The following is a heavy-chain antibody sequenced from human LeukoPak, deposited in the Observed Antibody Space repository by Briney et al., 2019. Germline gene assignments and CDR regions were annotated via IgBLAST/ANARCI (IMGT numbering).Heavy chain of an antibody. J-gene: IGHJ4*02. CDR1: GFTFDDYA. V-gene: IGHV3-21*01. CDR2: ISSSSSYI. CDR3: ARDRGSSTGLDY. D-gene: IGHD6-13*01. Sequence: RGSLRLSCAASGFTFDDYAMPWVRQAPGKGLEWVSSISSSSSYIYYADSVKGRFTISRDNAKNSLYLQMNSLRAEDTAVYYCARDRGSSTGLDYWGQGTLVTVSS.